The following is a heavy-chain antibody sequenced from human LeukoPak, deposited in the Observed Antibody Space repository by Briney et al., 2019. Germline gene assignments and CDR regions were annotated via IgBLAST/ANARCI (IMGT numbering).Heavy chain of an antibody. Sequence: SGGSLRLSCAASGFTFDDYAMHWVRQAPGKGLEWVAGISWNSGSIGYADSVKGRFTISRDKAKNSLYLQMNSLRAEDTALYYCAKSRFGELLSHFDPWGQGTLVTVSS. J-gene: IGHJ5*02. CDR1: GFTFDDYA. CDR2: ISWNSGSI. D-gene: IGHD3-10*01. CDR3: AKSRFGELLSHFDP. V-gene: IGHV3-9*01.